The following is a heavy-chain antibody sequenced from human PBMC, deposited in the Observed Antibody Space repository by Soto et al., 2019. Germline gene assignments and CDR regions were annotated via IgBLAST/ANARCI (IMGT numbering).Heavy chain of an antibody. Sequence: QVQLVQSGAEVKKPGASVKVSCKASGFTFTNYYIHWVRQAPGQGLEWMGLINPSGGGTFYAQKCQSRVTVTRDTSTGTVYMELSNLRSEDTAVYFCARDSGDTTLRQWGRSFHYWGQGTLVTVSS. D-gene: IGHD1-1*01. V-gene: IGHV1-46*01. CDR1: GFTFTNYY. CDR2: INPSGGGT. CDR3: ARDSGDTTLRQWGRSFHY. J-gene: IGHJ4*02.